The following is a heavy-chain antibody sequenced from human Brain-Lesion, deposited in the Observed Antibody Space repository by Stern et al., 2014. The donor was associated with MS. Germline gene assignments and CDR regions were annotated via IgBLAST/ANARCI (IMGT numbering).Heavy chain of an antibody. J-gene: IGHJ4*02. CDR2: IYTTGST. Sequence: QVQLQESGPGLVKPSQTLSLTCTVSGGPVGSGSYDWSWIRQPAGKGLEWIGRIYTTGSTYYNPSPKSRVLILIDTFNNQFSPHLPSVTAADTAVYYCARDKEDTNMAFRYFDNWGQGTLVTVSS. V-gene: IGHV4-61*02. CDR1: GGPVGSGSYD. CDR3: ARDKEDTNMAFRYFDN. D-gene: IGHD5-18*01.